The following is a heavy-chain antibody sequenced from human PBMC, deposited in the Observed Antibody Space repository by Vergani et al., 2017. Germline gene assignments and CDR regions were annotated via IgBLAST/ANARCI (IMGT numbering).Heavy chain of an antibody. CDR1: GFTFSSYS. J-gene: IGHJ4*02. CDR3: ARDGGYCSGGSCPNPVDY. CDR2: ISSSSSYI. Sequence: VQLVESGGGLVKPGGSLRLSCAASGFTFSSYSMNWVRQAPGKGLEWVSSISSSSSYIYYADSVKGRFTISRDNAKNSLYLQMNSLRAEDTAVYYCARDGGYCSGGSCPNPVDYWGQGTLVTVSS. D-gene: IGHD2-15*01. V-gene: IGHV3-21*01.